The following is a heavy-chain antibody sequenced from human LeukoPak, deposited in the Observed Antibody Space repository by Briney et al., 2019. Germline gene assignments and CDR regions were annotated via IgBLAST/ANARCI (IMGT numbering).Heavy chain of an antibody. CDR1: GFTFSDYY. CDR3: ARDTYYYDSSGYPNFDY. V-gene: IGHV3-11*06. CDR2: ISSSSSYI. Sequence: GGSLRLSCAASGFTFSDYYMSWVRQAPGKGLEWVSSISSSSSYIYYADSVKGRFTISRDNAKNSLYLQMNSLRAEDTAVYYCARDTYYYDSSGYPNFDYWGQGTLVTVSS. J-gene: IGHJ4*02. D-gene: IGHD3-22*01.